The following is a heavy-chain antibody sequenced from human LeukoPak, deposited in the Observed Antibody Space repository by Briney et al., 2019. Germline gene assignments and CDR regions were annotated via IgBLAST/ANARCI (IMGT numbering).Heavy chain of an antibody. J-gene: IGHJ4*02. V-gene: IGHV3-66*01. Sequence: GGSLRVSCAASGFTFSSYAMSWVRQAPGRGLEWVSLIYSGGSTYYADSVKDRFTISRDDSKNTLYLQMNSLRAEDTAVYYCARDEAVAGGGDYWGQGTLVTVSS. CDR2: IYSGGST. CDR1: GFTFSSYA. CDR3: ARDEAVAGGGDY. D-gene: IGHD6-19*01.